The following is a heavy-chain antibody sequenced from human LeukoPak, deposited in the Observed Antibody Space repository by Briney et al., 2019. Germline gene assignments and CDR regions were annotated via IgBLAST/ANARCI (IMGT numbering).Heavy chain of an antibody. J-gene: IGHJ4*02. CDR3: ARAAPTLTVTTDFDY. CDR2: ISAYNGNT. Sequence: GASVKVSCKASGYTFFNYGITWVRQAPGQGLEWMGWISAYNGNTNYAQKLQGRVTMTTDTSTSTAYMELRSLRSDDTAVYYCARAAPTLTVTTDFDYWGQGTLVTVSS. CDR1: GYTFFNYG. D-gene: IGHD4-17*01. V-gene: IGHV1-18*04.